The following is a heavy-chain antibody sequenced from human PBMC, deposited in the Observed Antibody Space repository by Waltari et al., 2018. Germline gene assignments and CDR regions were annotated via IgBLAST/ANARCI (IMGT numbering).Heavy chain of an antibody. V-gene: IGHV1-69*13. CDR1: GGTFRSYA. D-gene: IGHD6-13*01. CDR3: ASRQQLRTVSFDY. Sequence: QVQLVQSGAEVKKPGSSVKVSCKASGGTFRSYAISWVRQAPGQGLAWMGGSIPIFGTANDAKKVQGRVTNTADESTSTAYMELSSLRSEDTAVYYCASRQQLRTVSFDYWGQGTLVTVSS. CDR2: SIPIFGTA. J-gene: IGHJ4*02.